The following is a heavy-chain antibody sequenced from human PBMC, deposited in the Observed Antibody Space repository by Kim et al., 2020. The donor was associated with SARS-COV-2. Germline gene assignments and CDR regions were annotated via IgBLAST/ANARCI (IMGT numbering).Heavy chain of an antibody. CDR3: VKEAAFTTVVVDYYFDY. CDR2: VSYEGRNT. Sequence: GGSLRLSCVASGFNFTNYGMHWVRQAPGKGLEWVGIVSYEGRNTYYAASVKGRFNISRDNSKNTLYLQMNSLRSEDTARYFCVKEAAFTTVVVDYYFDYWGQGTLVTVSS. V-gene: IGHV3-30*18. J-gene: IGHJ4*02. CDR1: GFNFTNYG. D-gene: IGHD2-15*01.